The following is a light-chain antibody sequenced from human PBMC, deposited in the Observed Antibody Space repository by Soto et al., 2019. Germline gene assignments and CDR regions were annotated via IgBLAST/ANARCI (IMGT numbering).Light chain of an antibody. CDR2: DVS. Sequence: QSALTQPASVSGSPGQSITISCTGTSSDVGGYNFVSWYQKHPGTAPKLMIYDVSNRPSGVSNRFSGSKSGNTASLTISGLQPEDEADYYCSSYTSSSTVVFGGGTQLTVL. CDR1: SSDVGGYNF. CDR3: SSYTSSSTVV. J-gene: IGLJ2*01. V-gene: IGLV2-14*01.